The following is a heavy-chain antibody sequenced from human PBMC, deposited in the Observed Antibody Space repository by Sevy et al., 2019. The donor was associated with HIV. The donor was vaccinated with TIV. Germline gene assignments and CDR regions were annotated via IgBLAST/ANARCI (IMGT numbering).Heavy chain of an antibody. CDR2: INPNSGGT. J-gene: IGHJ5*02. V-gene: IGHV1-2*02. CDR1: GYTFTGYY. CDR3: ARASAVTIFGVATRYPLNWFDP. Sequence: ASVKVSCKASGYTFTGYYMHWVRQAPGQGLEWMGWINPNSGGTNYAQKFQGRVTMTRDTSISTAYMELGRLGSDDTAVYYCARASAVTIFGVATRYPLNWFDPWGQGTLVTVSS. D-gene: IGHD3-3*01.